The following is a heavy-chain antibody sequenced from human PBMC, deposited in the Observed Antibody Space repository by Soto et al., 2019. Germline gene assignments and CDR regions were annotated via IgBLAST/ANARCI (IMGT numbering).Heavy chain of an antibody. J-gene: IGHJ6*02. D-gene: IGHD5-18*01. CDR2: IYPGDSDT. Sequence: GESLKISCKGSGYSFTSYWIGWVRQMPGKGLEWMGIIYPGDSDTRYSPSFQGQVTISADKSISTAYLQWSSLKASDTAMYYCARRGYSYAHYYYYGMDVWGQGTTVTVSS. CDR3: ARRGYSYAHYYYYGMDV. V-gene: IGHV5-51*01. CDR1: GYSFTSYW.